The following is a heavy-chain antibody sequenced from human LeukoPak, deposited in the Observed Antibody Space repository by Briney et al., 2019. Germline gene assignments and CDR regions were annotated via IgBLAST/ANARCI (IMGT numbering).Heavy chain of an antibody. CDR1: GFTFSSCS. V-gene: IGHV3-23*01. CDR2: ITGSGGST. D-gene: IGHD6-13*01. CDR3: AKVPLIAAPKHFDY. J-gene: IGHJ4*02. Sequence: PGGSLRLSCAASGFTFSSCSMNWVRQAPGKGLEWVSAITGSGGSTYYADSVKGRFTISRDNSKNTLYLQMNRLRAEDTAVYYCAKVPLIAAPKHFDYWGQGTLVTVSS.